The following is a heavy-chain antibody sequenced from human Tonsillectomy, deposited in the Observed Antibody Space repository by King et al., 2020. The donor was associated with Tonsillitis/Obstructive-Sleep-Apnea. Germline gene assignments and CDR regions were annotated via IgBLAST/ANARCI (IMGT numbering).Heavy chain of an antibody. Sequence: VQLVESGGGVVQPGRSLRLSCAASGFTFSTYGMHWVRQAPGKGLEWVAVISYDGSNKYYADSVKGRFTISRDNSKNTLYLQMNSLRAEDTAVYYCAKDLYRVVVEVTMVRTRFDYWGQGLLVTVSS. D-gene: IGHD3-10*01. J-gene: IGHJ4*02. CDR2: ISYDGSNK. CDR1: GFTFSTYG. V-gene: IGHV3-30*18. CDR3: AKDLYRVVVEVTMVRTRFDY.